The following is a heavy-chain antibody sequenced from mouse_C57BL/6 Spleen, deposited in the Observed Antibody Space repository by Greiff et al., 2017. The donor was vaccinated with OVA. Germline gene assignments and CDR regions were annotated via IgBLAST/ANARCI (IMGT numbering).Heavy chain of an antibody. D-gene: IGHD1-1*01. J-gene: IGHJ1*03. Sequence: VKLQESGPGLVQPSQSLSITCTVSGFSLTSYGVHWVRQSPGKGLEWLGVIWSGGSTDYNAAFISRLSISKDNSKSQVFFKMNSLQADDTAIYYCARSPYYYGSSPGYFDVWGTGTTVTVSS. V-gene: IGHV2-2*01. CDR2: IWSGGST. CDR3: ARSPYYYGSSPGYFDV. CDR1: GFSLTSYG.